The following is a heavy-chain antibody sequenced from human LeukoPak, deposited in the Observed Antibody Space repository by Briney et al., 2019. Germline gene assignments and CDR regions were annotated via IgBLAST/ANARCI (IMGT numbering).Heavy chain of an antibody. Sequence: GGSLRLSCVASGFTFSSYSMSWVRPAPGKGLEWVSYISSSSSTIYYADSVKGRFSVSRDNAKNSLYLQMNSLRDEDTAVYYCARDGPYSGSYFADFDYWGQGTLVTVSS. CDR2: ISSSSSTI. CDR3: ARDGPYSGSYFADFDY. CDR1: GFTFSSYS. D-gene: IGHD1-26*01. V-gene: IGHV3-48*02. J-gene: IGHJ4*02.